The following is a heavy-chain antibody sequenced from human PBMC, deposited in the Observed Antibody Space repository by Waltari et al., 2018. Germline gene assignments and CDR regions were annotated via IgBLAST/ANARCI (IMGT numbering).Heavy chain of an antibody. Sequence: QVQLQQWGAGLLKPSETLSLTCAVYGGSFSGYYWSWIRQPPGKGLEWIGEINHSGSTNYNPSLKSRVTISVDTSKNQFSLKLSSVTAADTAVYYCARDDDYGANWFDPWGQGTLVTVSS. D-gene: IGHD4-17*01. J-gene: IGHJ5*02. CDR2: INHSGST. CDR3: ARDDDYGANWFDP. CDR1: GGSFSGYY. V-gene: IGHV4-34*01.